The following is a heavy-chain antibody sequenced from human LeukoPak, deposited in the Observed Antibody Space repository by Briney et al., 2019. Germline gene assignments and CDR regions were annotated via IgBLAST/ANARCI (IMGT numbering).Heavy chain of an antibody. CDR3: ANSHSNYDFWSGYYNWFDP. V-gene: IGHV7-4-1*02. J-gene: IGHJ5*02. CDR1: GYTFTSYA. Sequence: ASVKVSCKASGYTFTSYAMNWVRQAPGQGLEWMGWINTNTGNPTYAQGFTGRFVFSLDTSVSTAYLQLSSLKAEDTAVYYCANSHSNYDFWSGYYNWFDPWGQGTLVTVSS. D-gene: IGHD3-3*01. CDR2: INTNTGNP.